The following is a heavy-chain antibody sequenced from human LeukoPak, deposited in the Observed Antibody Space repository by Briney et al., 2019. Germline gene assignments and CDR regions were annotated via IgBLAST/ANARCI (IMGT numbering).Heavy chain of an antibody. D-gene: IGHD6-19*01. V-gene: IGHV4-38-2*02. J-gene: IGHJ4*02. CDR3: ARAETYSSGWYDPFFDY. Sequence: SETLSLTCTVSDYSISSGNYRGWIRQPQGKGLEWICSFYHSGSTFYNPSLKSRVTISVDTSKNQFSLKLRSVTAADTAVYHCARAETYSSGWYDPFFDYWGQGTLVTVST. CDR1: DYSISSGNY. CDR2: FYHSGST.